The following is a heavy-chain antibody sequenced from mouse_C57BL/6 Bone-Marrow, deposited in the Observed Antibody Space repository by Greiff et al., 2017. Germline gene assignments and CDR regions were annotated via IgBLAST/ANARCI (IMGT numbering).Heavy chain of an antibody. CDR3: TTRGVGSSWGWFAY. V-gene: IGHV14-1*01. D-gene: IGHD1-1*01. CDR2: IDPEDGDT. CDR1: GFNIKDYY. J-gene: IGHJ3*01. Sequence: EVQLQQSGAELVRPGASVKLSCTASGFNIKDYYMHWVKQRPEQGLEWIGRIDPEDGDTEYAPKFQGKATMTADTSSNTAYLQLSSLTSEDIAVYYCTTRGVGSSWGWFAYWGQGTLVTVSA.